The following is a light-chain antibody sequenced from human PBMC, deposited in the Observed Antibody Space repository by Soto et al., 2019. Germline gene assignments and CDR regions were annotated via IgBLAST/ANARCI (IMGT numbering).Light chain of an antibody. V-gene: IGKV3-20*01. Sequence: EIVMTQSPGTLSLSTGERATISCRASQVIGSRYLAWYHQKSGQAPRLLIYGACSRATGIPDMFSGSGSGTDFTIAISRLEAEDFGVYYCQQCGSSIPHTFGHGTKLEIK. CDR3: QQCGSSIPHT. CDR2: GAC. J-gene: IGKJ2*01. CDR1: QVIGSRY.